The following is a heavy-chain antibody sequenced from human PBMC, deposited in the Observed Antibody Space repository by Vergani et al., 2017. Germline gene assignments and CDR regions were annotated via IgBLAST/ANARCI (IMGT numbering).Heavy chain of an antibody. V-gene: IGHV1-69*14. D-gene: IGHD1-26*01. CDR1: GGTFSSYA. CDR2: IIPIFGTA. CDR3: AREGGSIVGATPSAFDI. Sequence: QVQLVQSGAEVKKPGSSVKVSCKASGGTFSSYAISWVRQAPGQGLEWMGRIIPIFGTANYAQKFQGRVTITADKSTSTAYMELSSLRAEDTAVYYCAREGGSIVGATPSAFDIWGQGTMVTVSS. J-gene: IGHJ3*02.